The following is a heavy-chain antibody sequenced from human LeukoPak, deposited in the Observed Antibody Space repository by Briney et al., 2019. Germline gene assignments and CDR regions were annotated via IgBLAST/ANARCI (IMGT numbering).Heavy chain of an antibody. J-gene: IGHJ4*02. CDR1: GFTFDDYA. CDR2: LSWNSGSI. D-gene: IGHD6-13*01. CDR3: AKDCAGYSSSCFDY. Sequence: GESLRLSCAASGFTFDDYAMHWVRQAPGKGLEWVSGLSWNSGSIGYADSVKGRFTISRDNAKNSLYLQMNSLRAEDTALYYCAKDCAGYSSSCFDYWGQGTLVTVSS. V-gene: IGHV3-9*01.